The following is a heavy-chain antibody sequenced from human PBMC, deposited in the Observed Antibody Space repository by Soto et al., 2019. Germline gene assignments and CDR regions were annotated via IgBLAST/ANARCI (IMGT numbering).Heavy chain of an antibody. Sequence: QVQLVESGGGVVQPGRSLRLSCAASGFTFSSYGMHWVRQAPGKGLEWVAVISYDGSNKYYADSVKGRFTISRDNSKNTLYLQMNSLRAEDTAVYYCAPLGPHSSGWFYYFDYWGQGTLVTVSS. CDR1: GFTFSSYG. V-gene: IGHV3-30*03. CDR3: APLGPHSSGWFYYFDY. CDR2: ISYDGSNK. D-gene: IGHD6-19*01. J-gene: IGHJ4*02.